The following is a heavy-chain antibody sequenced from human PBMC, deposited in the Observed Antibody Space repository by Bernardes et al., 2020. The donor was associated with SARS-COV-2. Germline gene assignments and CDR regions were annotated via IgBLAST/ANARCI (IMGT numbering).Heavy chain of an antibody. CDR2: IYYSGST. J-gene: IGHJ5*02. Sequence: LSLTCTVSGGSISSSSYYWGWIRQPPGKGLEWIGSIYYSGSTYYNPSLKSRVTISVDTSKNQFSLQLSSVTAADTAVYYCARHFASVNDYVWGSYRLNNWFDPWGQGTLVTVSS. V-gene: IGHV4-39*01. D-gene: IGHD3-16*02. CDR3: ARHFASVNDYVWGSYRLNNWFDP. CDR1: GGSISSSSYY.